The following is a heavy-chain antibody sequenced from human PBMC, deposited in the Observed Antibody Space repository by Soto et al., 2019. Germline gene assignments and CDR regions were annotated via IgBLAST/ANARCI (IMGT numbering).Heavy chain of an antibody. CDR1: GYTFSGYY. CDR3: ARSLTEGYCTITGCYTRPLYGMDV. D-gene: IGHD2-2*02. Sequence: ASVKVSCKASGYTFSGYYIHWLRQAPGQGLEWMGWINPNGGGTNYAQKFQGRVTVTRDTPTSTAYMELSRLTSDDTAVYYCARSLTEGYCTITGCYTRPLYGMDVWGQGTTVTVPS. CDR2: INPNGGGT. J-gene: IGHJ6*02. V-gene: IGHV1-2*02.